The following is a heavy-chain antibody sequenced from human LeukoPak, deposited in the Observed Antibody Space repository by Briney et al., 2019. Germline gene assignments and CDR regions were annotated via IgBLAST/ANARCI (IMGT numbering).Heavy chain of an antibody. CDR1: GYAITSGGFS. Sequence: TLSLTCTVSGYAITSGGFSWNWIRQSPGKGLEWIGRIYTSGSTNYNPSLKSRVTMSVDTSKNQFSLKLSSVTAADTAVYYCARGDRGYSYEFYFDYWGQGTLVTVSS. CDR2: IYTSGST. CDR3: ARGDRGYSYEFYFDY. J-gene: IGHJ4*02. D-gene: IGHD5-18*01. V-gene: IGHV4-61*02.